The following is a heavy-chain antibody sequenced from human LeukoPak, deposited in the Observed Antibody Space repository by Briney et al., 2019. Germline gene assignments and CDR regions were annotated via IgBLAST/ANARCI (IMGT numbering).Heavy chain of an antibody. Sequence: PGGSLRLSCAASRFTFSDYYMSWIRQAPGKGLEWVSYISSSGSTIYYADSVKGRFTISRDNAKNSLYLQMNSLRAEDTAVYYCAKVLPLVSSDYYQGRGGYYFDNWGQGTLVTVSS. CDR1: RFTFSDYY. D-gene: IGHD3-22*01. CDR3: AKVLPLVSSDYYQGRGGYYFDN. J-gene: IGHJ4*02. V-gene: IGHV3-11*01. CDR2: ISSSGSTI.